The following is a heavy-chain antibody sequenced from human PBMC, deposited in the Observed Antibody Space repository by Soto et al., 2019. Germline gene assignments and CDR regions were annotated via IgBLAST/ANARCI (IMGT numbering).Heavy chain of an antibody. V-gene: IGHV3-23*01. J-gene: IGHJ4*02. D-gene: IGHD3-22*01. CDR1: GFTFSSYA. Sequence: EVQLLESGGGLVQPGGSLRLSCAASGFTFSSYAMSWVRQAPGKGLEWVSAVSGSGGSTYYADSVKGRFTISRDNSENTLYLQMNSLRAEDTAVYYCAKGSYYYDSRGCSHWGQGTLVTVSS. CDR3: AKGSYYYDSRGCSH. CDR2: VSGSGGST.